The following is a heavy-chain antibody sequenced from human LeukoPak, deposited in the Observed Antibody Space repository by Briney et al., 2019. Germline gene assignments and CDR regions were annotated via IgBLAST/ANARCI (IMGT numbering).Heavy chain of an antibody. J-gene: IGHJ4*02. Sequence: GGSLRLSCAASGFGFDDYAMHWIRHPPGKGLEWVSRVSWTGDKVDYADSVKGRFTISRDNAKNSLYLQMHSLRAEDTALYYCAKDIDYGSRSYYGAFDYWGQGVLVTVSS. CDR2: VSWTGDKV. V-gene: IGHV3-9*01. CDR1: GFGFDDYA. D-gene: IGHD1-26*01. CDR3: AKDIDYGSRSYYGAFDY.